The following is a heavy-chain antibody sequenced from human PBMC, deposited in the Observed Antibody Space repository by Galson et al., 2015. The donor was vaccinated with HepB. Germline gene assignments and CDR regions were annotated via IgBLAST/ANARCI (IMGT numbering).Heavy chain of an antibody. CDR3: TRDDRSGWYLSWFDP. J-gene: IGHJ5*02. V-gene: IGHV3-49*03. D-gene: IGHD6-19*01. CDR1: GFTFGDYA. CDR2: IRSKAYGGTT. Sequence: SLRLSCAASGFTFGDYAMSWFRQAPGKGLEWVGSIRSKAYGGTTEYAASVEGRFTISRDDSKSIAYLQMNSLKTEDTAVYYCTRDDRSGWYLSWFDPWGQGTLVTVSS.